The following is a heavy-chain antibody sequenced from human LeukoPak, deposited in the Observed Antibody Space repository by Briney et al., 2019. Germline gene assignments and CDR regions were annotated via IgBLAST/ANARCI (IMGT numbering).Heavy chain of an antibody. V-gene: IGHV3-23*01. CDR2: ISGSSGNT. Sequence: GGSLRLSCAASGFTFNSYAMSWVRQAPGKGLEWVSAISGSSGNTYYADSVKGRFAISRDNSKNTLYLQMNSLRAEDTAVYYCARGGTYSSSLFDYWGQGTLVTVFS. D-gene: IGHD6-13*01. CDR3: ARGGTYSSSLFDY. J-gene: IGHJ4*02. CDR1: GFTFNSYA.